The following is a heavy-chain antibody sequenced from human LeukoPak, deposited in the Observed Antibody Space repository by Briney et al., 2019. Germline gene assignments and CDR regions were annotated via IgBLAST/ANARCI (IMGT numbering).Heavy chain of an antibody. V-gene: IGHV4-4*07. CDR2: IYTSGST. D-gene: IGHD1-26*01. J-gene: IGHJ4*02. Sequence: SEALSLACTVPGGPISSYYGSSIRQPAGKGLGRIGRIYTSGSTNYNASLKSRVSMSVDTSKNQFSLKLSSVTAADTAVFYCARENSGSYREFDYWGQGTLVTVSS. CDR1: GGPISSYY. CDR3: ARENSGSYREFDY.